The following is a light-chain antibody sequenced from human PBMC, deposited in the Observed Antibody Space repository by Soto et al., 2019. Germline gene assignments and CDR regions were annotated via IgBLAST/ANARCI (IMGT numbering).Light chain of an antibody. V-gene: IGKV1-9*01. CDR1: QGISSY. CDR2: AAS. J-gene: IGKJ5*01. CDR3: QQANSFPIT. Sequence: DIQLTQSPSFLSASVGDRVNIARRASQGISSYLAWYQQKAGKAPKLLIYAASTLQSGVPSRFSGSGSGTEFTLTISSLQPEDFATYDGQQANSFPITFGQWTRLEIK.